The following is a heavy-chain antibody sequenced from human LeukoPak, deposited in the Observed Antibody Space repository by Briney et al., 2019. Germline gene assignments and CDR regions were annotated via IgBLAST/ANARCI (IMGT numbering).Heavy chain of an antibody. J-gene: IGHJ4*02. D-gene: IGHD1-26*01. Sequence: SETLSLTCTVSGGSISSYYWSWIRQPPGKGLEWMGYIYYSGSTNYNPSLKSRVTISVDTSKNQFSLKLSSVTAADTAVYYCARHDVGATDFDYWGQGTLVTVSS. CDR2: IYYSGST. V-gene: IGHV4-59*08. CDR1: GGSISSYY. CDR3: ARHDVGATDFDY.